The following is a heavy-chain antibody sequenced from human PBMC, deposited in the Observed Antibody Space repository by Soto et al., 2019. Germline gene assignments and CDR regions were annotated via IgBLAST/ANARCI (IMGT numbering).Heavy chain of an antibody. D-gene: IGHD4-17*01. CDR1: GGSISSGGYS. V-gene: IGHV4-30-2*01. CDR3: ARESHDYGDYLYFDY. CDR2: IYHSGST. J-gene: IGHJ4*02. Sequence: SETLSLTCAVSGGSISSGGYSWSWIRQPPGKGLEWIGYIYHSGSTYYNPSLKSRVTISVDRSKNQFSLKLSSVTAADTALYYCARESHDYGDYLYFDYWGQGTLVTVSS.